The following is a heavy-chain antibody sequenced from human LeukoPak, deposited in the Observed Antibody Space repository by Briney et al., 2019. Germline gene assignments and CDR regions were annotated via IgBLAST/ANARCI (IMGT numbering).Heavy chain of an antibody. Sequence: PGGSLRLSCAASGFTFSSYAMHWVRQAPGKGLEWVAVISYDGSNNYYADSVKGRFTISRDNSKNTLYLQMTSLRAEDTAVYYCARDVGSYSYYFDYWGQGTLVTVSS. CDR1: GFTFSSYA. J-gene: IGHJ4*02. CDR2: ISYDGSNN. D-gene: IGHD1-26*01. V-gene: IGHV3-30*04. CDR3: ARDVGSYSYYFDY.